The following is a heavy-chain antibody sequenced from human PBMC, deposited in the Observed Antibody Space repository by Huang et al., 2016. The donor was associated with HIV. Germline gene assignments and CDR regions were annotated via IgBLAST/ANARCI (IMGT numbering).Heavy chain of an antibody. V-gene: IGHV5-51*01. CDR3: ARQGVGDFVVEPTGLGAFDI. D-gene: IGHD2-2*01. CDR2: LYPGDSDV. J-gene: IGHJ3*02. Sequence: EVQLVQSGAVVKKPGESLKISCKGSGYTFNGYWIGWVRQMPGKGLEWMGILYPGDSDVTYSPPVQGQVTISADKSISTAYLQWSGLKASDTAMYYCARQGVGDFVVEPTGLGAFDIWGQGTMVTVSS. CDR1: GYTFNGYW.